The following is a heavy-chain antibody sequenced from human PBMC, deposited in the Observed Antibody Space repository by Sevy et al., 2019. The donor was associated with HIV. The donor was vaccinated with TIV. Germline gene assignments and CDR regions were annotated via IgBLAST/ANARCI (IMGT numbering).Heavy chain of an antibody. J-gene: IGHJ4*01. CDR2: IDPNNGNS. Sequence: ASVKVSCKASGYTFTDYYMHWVRQAPGQGLEWMGWIDPNNGNSNSAQKFQGRLTLTSDMSISTAYTELSRLRSDDTAIYFCTRDDIYTHPWEFDWWSHGALVTVSS. V-gene: IGHV1-2*02. CDR3: TRDDIYTHPWEFDW. CDR1: GYTFTDYY. D-gene: IGHD1-26*01.